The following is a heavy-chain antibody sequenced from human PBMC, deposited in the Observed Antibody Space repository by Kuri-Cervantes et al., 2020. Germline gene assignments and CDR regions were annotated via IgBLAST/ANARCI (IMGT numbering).Heavy chain of an antibody. J-gene: IGHJ4*02. CDR1: GGTFSSYA. Sequence: SVKVSCKASGGTFSSYAISWVRQAPGQGLEWMGGIIPIFGTANYAQKFQGRVTITTDESTSTAYMELSSLRSEDTAVYYCARGDHYGSGSYYTAGYWGQGTLVTVSS. CDR2: IIPIFGTA. CDR3: ARGDHYGSGSYYTAGY. V-gene: IGHV1-69*05. D-gene: IGHD3-10*01.